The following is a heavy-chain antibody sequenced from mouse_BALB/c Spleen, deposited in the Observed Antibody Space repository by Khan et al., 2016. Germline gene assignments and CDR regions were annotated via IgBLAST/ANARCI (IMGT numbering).Heavy chain of an antibody. V-gene: IGHV5-15*02. Sequence: EVELVESGGGLVQPGGSRKLSCAASGFTFSDYGMAWVRQAPGKGPAWVAFISNLAYSIYYADTVTGRFTISRENAKNTLYLEMSSLRSEDTAMYYCARDYYSRSYWYFDVWGAGTTVTVSS. CDR1: GFTFSDYG. CDR2: ISNLAYSI. CDR3: ARDYYSRSYWYFDV. D-gene: IGHD1-1*01. J-gene: IGHJ1*01.